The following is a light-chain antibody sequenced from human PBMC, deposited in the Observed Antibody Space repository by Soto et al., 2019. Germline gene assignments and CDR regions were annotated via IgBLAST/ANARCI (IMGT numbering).Light chain of an antibody. CDR1: NIGSKN. Sequence: SYELTQPLSVSVALGQTARITCGGNNIGSKNGHWYHQKPGQAPVLVIYRDSNRPSGIPERSPGSNSGNTATLTISRAQAGDEADYYCQVWDSSTAVFGGGTKVTVL. CDR3: QVWDSSTAV. CDR2: RDS. J-gene: IGLJ2*01. V-gene: IGLV3-9*01.